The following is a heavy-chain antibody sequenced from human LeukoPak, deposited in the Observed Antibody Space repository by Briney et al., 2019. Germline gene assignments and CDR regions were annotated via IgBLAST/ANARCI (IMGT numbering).Heavy chain of an antibody. CDR1: IFTFGSYW. J-gene: IGHJ4*02. CDR3: ARLVRGVFDY. V-gene: IGHV3-7*04. D-gene: IGHD3-10*01. Sequence: PGGSLRLSCTASIFTFGSYWMSWARQAPGKGLEWVANISLDGSEKYSVDSVKGRFTISRDNAKNSLYLQMNSLRAEDTAVYYCARLVRGVFDYWGQGSLVTVSA. CDR2: ISLDGSEK.